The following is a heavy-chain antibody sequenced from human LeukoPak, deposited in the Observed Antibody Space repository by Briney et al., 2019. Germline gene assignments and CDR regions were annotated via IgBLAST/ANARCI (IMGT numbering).Heavy chain of an antibody. CDR2: ISGSGSST. J-gene: IGHJ3*01. Sequence: GGSLRLSCAASGFTFSTYAMRWVRQAPGKGLEWVSVISGSGSSTYSADAVKGQFTISRDNYKNTLYLQMNSLRAEDTAVYYCAKEMATIRAFDFWGQGTMVTVSS. D-gene: IGHD5-24*01. CDR3: AKEMATIRAFDF. V-gene: IGHV3-23*01. CDR1: GFTFSTYA.